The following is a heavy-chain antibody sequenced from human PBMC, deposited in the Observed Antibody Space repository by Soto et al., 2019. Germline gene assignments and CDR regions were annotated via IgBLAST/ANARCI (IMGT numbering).Heavy chain of an antibody. CDR1: GYTFTSYD. D-gene: IGHD1-1*01. V-gene: IGHV1-8*01. J-gene: IGHJ6*02. CDR2: MNPNSGNT. CDR3: ARAHWNDAQYGMDV. Sequence: GASVKVSCKASGYTFTSYDINWVRQATGQGLEWMGWMNPNSGNTGYAQKLQGRVTMTTDTSTSTAYMELRSLRSDDTAVYYCARAHWNDAQYGMDVWGQGTTVTVSS.